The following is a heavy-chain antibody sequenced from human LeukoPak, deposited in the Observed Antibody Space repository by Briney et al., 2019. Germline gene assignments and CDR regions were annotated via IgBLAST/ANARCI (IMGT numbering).Heavy chain of an antibody. Sequence: PSETLYLTCTVSGYSISSGYYWGWIRQPPGKGLEWIGSIYHSGSTYYNPSLKSRVTISVDTSKNQFSLKLSSVTAADTAVYYCARGLLHYDYWGQGTLVTVSS. CDR3: ARGLLHYDY. J-gene: IGHJ4*02. D-gene: IGHD2-15*01. CDR2: IYHSGST. V-gene: IGHV4-38-2*02. CDR1: GYSISSGYY.